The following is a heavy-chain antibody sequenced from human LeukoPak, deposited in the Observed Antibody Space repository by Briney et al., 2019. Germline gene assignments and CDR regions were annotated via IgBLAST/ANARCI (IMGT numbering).Heavy chain of an antibody. Sequence: GGSLRLSCAASGFTFSSYAMHWVRQAPGKGLEWVAVISYDGSNKYYADSVKGRFTISRDNSKHTLYLQMNSLRAEDTAVYYCARDLRDYGDYSPLFDYWGQGTLVTVSS. CDR2: ISYDGSNK. CDR1: GFTFSSYA. D-gene: IGHD4-17*01. J-gene: IGHJ4*02. V-gene: IGHV3-30*04. CDR3: ARDLRDYGDYSPLFDY.